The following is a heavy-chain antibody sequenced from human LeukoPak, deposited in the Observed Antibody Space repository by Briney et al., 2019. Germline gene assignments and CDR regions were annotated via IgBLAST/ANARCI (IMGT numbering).Heavy chain of an antibody. CDR2: ISRSGSTI. CDR3: ARASGELLLDAFDI. V-gene: IGHV3-48*03. Sequence: GGPLRLSCAASGFTFSSYEMNWVRQAPGKGLEWVSYISRSGSTIYYADSVKGRFTISRDNAKNSLYLQMNSLRAEDTAVYYCARASGELLLDAFDIWGQGTMVTVSS. J-gene: IGHJ3*02. D-gene: IGHD1-26*01. CDR1: GFTFSSYE.